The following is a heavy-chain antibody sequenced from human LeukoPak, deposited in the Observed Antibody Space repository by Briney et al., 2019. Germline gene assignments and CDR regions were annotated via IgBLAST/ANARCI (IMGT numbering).Heavy chain of an antibody. J-gene: IGHJ5*02. D-gene: IGHD2-15*01. Sequence: ASVTVSCKASGYTFTSYGISWVRQAPGQGLEWIGWISAYNGNTNYAQKLQGRVTMTTDTSTSTAYMELRSLRSDDTAVYYCARESCSGGSCYSSDNWFDPWGQGTLVTVSS. CDR1: GYTFTSYG. CDR2: ISAYNGNT. CDR3: ARESCSGGSCYSSDNWFDP. V-gene: IGHV1-18*01.